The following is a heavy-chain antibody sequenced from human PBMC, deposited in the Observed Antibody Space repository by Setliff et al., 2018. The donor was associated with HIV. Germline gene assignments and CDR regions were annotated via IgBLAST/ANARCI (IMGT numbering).Heavy chain of an antibody. CDR1: GFTFRDFA. CDR3: ARASRGGYYDSSAYAY. D-gene: IGHD3-22*01. Sequence: GGSLRLSCVASGFTFRDFAMYWVRQAPAKGLEWVSAISYDGSRALYADSVKGRFTISRDNSKNTLYLQLHSLRHDDTAVYYCARASRGGYYDSSAYAYWGQGTLVTVSS. J-gene: IGHJ4*02. CDR2: ISYDGSRA. V-gene: IGHV3-30*01.